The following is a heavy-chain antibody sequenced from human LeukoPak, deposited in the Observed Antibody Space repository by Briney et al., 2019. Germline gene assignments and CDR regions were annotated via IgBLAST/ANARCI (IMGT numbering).Heavy chain of an antibody. CDR3: SFGASGTRGVH. CDR2: IKGKTDGGTT. D-gene: IGHD1-1*01. V-gene: IGHV3-15*07. Sequence: GGSLRLSCAASGFTFSNAWMNWVRQAPGKGLEWVGRIKGKTDGGTTDYAAPVRGRFAISRDDSKSTLYLQMNSLKVEDTAVYYCSFGASGTRGVHWGQGTLVTVSS. J-gene: IGHJ4*02. CDR1: GFTFSNAW.